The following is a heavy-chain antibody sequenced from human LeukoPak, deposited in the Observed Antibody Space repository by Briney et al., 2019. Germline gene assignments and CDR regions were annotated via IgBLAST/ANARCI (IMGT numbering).Heavy chain of an antibody. CDR1: GGSISSSSYY. Sequence: SETLSLTCTVSGGSISSSSYYWGWIRQPPGKGLEWIGSIYYSGSTYYNPSLKSRVTISVDTSKNQFSLKLSSVTAADTAVYYCAGDGSGWSPYDAFDIWGQGTMVTVSS. V-gene: IGHV4-39*07. CDR2: IYYSGST. D-gene: IGHD6-19*01. CDR3: AGDGSGWSPYDAFDI. J-gene: IGHJ3*02.